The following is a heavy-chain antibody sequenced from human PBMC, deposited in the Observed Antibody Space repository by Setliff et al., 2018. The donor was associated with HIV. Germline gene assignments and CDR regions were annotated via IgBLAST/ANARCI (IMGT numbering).Heavy chain of an antibody. V-gene: IGHV1-2*02. D-gene: IGHD6-13*01. CDR1: QNSFSDDY. CDR2: IRLPRGGT. Sequence: GASVKVSCKASQNSFSDDYMNWVRQAPGQRPEWMGWIRLPRGGTKYAQKFQGRVSLTWDTSISTGYMELRRLRSDDTAIYYCVTSPGSFLAQDATEAGDAWGQGSLVIVSS. CDR3: VTSPGSFLAQDATEAGDA. J-gene: IGHJ5*02.